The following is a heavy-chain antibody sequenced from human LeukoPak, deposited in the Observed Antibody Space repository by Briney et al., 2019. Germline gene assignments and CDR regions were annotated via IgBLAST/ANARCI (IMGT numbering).Heavy chain of an antibody. V-gene: IGHV4-61*01. J-gene: IGHJ6*03. Sequence: SETLSLTCTVSGGSISSGSYYWSWIRQPPGKGLEWIGYIYYSGSTNYNPSLKSRVTISVDTSKNQFSLKLSSVTAADAAVYYCARHRYYYRSGSYYGAPYYMDVWGKGTTVTISS. CDR2: IYYSGST. D-gene: IGHD3-10*01. CDR1: GGSISSGSYY. CDR3: ARHRYYYRSGSYYGAPYYMDV.